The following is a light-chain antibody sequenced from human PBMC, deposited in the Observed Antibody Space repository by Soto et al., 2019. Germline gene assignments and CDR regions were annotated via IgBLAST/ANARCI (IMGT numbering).Light chain of an antibody. CDR1: ESVSRY. V-gene: IGKV3-11*01. Sequence: EIVLTQSPATLSLSPGNRATLSCRASESVSRYLAWYQQKPGQAPRLLIYDASNRATGIPARFSGSGSGTDFTLTIPSLEPEDFAVYSCQQRSNWPSTFGGGTKVEIK. CDR3: QQRSNWPST. J-gene: IGKJ4*01. CDR2: DAS.